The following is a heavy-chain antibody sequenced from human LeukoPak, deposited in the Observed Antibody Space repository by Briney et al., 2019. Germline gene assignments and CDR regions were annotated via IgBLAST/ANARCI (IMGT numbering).Heavy chain of an antibody. CDR2: ISGSGGGP. J-gene: IGHJ1*01. D-gene: IGHD3-22*01. CDR3: ATSGEAMIAVVLVEH. V-gene: IGHV3-23*01. CDR1: GFTLSYYG. Sequence: PGGSLRLSCAVSGFTLSYYGMSWVRQAPGKGLEWVSSISGSGGGPHYADSVKGRFTISRDNSKNTLYLQMNSLRAEDTAVYYCATSGEAMIAVVLVEHWGQGTLVTVSS.